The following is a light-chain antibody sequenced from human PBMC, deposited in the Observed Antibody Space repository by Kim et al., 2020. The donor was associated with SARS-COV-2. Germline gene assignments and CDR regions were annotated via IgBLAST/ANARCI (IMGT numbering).Light chain of an antibody. CDR1: HDISKF. J-gene: IGKJ2*01. CDR3: QHHRT. V-gene: IGKV1-33*01. CDR2: DAS. Sequence: GDRVTITCQASHDISKFLNWYQQKPGKAPKLLIYDASKLEPGAPSRFSGSGSGTDFSFTISSLQPDDIATYYCQHHRTFGQGTKLEI.